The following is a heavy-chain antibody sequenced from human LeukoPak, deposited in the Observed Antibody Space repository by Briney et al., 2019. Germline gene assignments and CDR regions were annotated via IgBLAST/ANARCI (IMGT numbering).Heavy chain of an antibody. D-gene: IGHD4-23*01. CDR1: GFIVSGDF. J-gene: IGHJ4*02. Sequence: PGGSLRLSCAASGFIVSGDFMSWVRQAPGKGLEWVSVIYSDGSTYYADSVKGRFTISRDNAKNTLYLQMNSLRVEDTAVYYCARGRPHGNDYWGQGTLVTVSS. CDR3: ARGRPHGNDY. CDR2: IYSDGST. V-gene: IGHV3-66*01.